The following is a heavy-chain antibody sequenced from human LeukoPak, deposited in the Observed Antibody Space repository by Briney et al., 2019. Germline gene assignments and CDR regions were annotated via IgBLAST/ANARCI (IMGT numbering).Heavy chain of an antibody. Sequence: PGGSLRLSCAASGFSFSSYSMNWVRQAPGKGLEWISYIRSSTTTVYYADSVKGRFTISRDNAKNSLYLQMNSLRAEDTAVYYCAKGFEFYSSGWYYFDYWGQGTLVTVSS. J-gene: IGHJ4*02. CDR1: GFSFSSYS. CDR2: IRSSTTTV. CDR3: AKGFEFYSSGWYYFDY. D-gene: IGHD6-19*01. V-gene: IGHV3-48*01.